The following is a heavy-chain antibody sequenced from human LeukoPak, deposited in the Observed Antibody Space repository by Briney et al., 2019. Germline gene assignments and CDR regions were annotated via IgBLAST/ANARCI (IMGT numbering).Heavy chain of an antibody. V-gene: IGHV3-74*01. Sequence: PGGSLRLSCAASGFTFSGHWMHWVRQAPGKGLVWVARIGSDGSSTNYADSVKGRFTISRENAKNSLYLQMDNLRAEDTAVYYCARSKSYSSGWTDFDCWGQGTLVTVSS. CDR1: GFTFSGHW. CDR2: IGSDGSST. J-gene: IGHJ4*02. D-gene: IGHD6-19*01. CDR3: ARSKSYSSGWTDFDC.